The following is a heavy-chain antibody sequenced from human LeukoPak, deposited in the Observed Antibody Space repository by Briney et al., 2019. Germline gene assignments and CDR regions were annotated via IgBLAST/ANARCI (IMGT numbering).Heavy chain of an antibody. Sequence: SQTLSLTCTVSGGSISSGDYYWSWIRQPPGKGLEWIGYIYYSGSTYYNPSLQSRVTISVDTSKNQFSLKLNSVTAADTAVYYCARVAAATTNPRFDYWGQGTLVTVSS. J-gene: IGHJ4*02. CDR2: IYYSGST. CDR3: ARVAAATTNPRFDY. V-gene: IGHV4-30-4*01. D-gene: IGHD5-24*01. CDR1: GGSISSGDYY.